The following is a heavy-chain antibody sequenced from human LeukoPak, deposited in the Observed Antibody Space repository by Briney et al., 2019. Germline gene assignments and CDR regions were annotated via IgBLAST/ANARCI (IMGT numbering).Heavy chain of an antibody. CDR2: ISSSSGYI. CDR3: ARDSGDEDSYKSIDY. CDR1: GFTFSSYS. V-gene: IGHV3-21*01. Sequence: PGGSLRLSCAASGFTFSSYSMNWVRQAPGKGLEWVSSISSSSGYIYYADSVKGRFTISRDNAKNSLYLQMNSLRAEDTAVYFCARDSGDEDSYKSIDYWGQGTLVTVSS. J-gene: IGHJ4*02. D-gene: IGHD5-18*01.